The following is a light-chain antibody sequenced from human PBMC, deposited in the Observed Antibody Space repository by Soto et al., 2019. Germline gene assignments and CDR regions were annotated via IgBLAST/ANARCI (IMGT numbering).Light chain of an antibody. CDR1: SSDVGAYKY. CDR3: TLNVGTDIWV. V-gene: IGLV2-8*01. CDR2: EVT. Sequence: QSALTQPPSASGSPGQSVTISCTGTSSDVGAYKYVSWYQQYPGKAPKLMIYEVTKRPSGVPDRFSGSKSGNTASLTVSGTQAEDEADYSCTLNVGTDIWVFGGRNQLTVL. J-gene: IGLJ3*02.